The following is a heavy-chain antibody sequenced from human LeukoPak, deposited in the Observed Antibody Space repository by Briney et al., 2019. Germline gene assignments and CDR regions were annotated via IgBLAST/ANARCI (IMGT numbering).Heavy chain of an antibody. J-gene: IGHJ4*02. D-gene: IGHD2-15*01. V-gene: IGHV4-34*01. Sequence: SETLSLTCAVYGGSFSGYYWSWIRQPPGKGLEWIGEINHSGSTNYNPSLKSRVTISVDTSKNQFSLKLSSVTAADTAVYYCARGWLVVYDYWGQGTLVTVSS. CDR1: GGSFSGYY. CDR2: INHSGST. CDR3: ARGWLVVYDY.